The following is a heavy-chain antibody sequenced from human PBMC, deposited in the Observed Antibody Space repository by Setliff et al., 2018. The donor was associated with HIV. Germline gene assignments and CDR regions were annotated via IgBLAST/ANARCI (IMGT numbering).Heavy chain of an antibody. Sequence: GASVKVSCKASGYTFSSYDINWIRQAPGRGLEWMGWINPNSGGTNLAQKFQGRVTLTRDTSINAVYLEVSRLGSDDRALYYCATSPIAVPPYYFESWGQGTLVTVSS. CDR2: INPNSGGT. CDR3: ATSPIAVPPYYFES. D-gene: IGHD6-19*01. J-gene: IGHJ4*02. V-gene: IGHV1-2*02. CDR1: GYTFSSYD.